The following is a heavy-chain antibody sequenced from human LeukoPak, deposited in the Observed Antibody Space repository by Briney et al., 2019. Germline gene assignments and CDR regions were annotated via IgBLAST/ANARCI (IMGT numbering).Heavy chain of an antibody. J-gene: IGHJ4*02. CDR3: AREGTVAGTGSLYDY. V-gene: IGHV3-7*01. D-gene: IGHD6-19*01. Sequence: PGGSLRLSCAASGFTFSNYWMSWVRQAPGKGLEWVANIKQDGSEKYYVDSVKGRFTISRDNAKNSLYLQMNSLRAEDTAVYYCAREGTVAGTGSLYDYWGQGTLVTVSS. CDR1: GFTFSNYW. CDR2: IKQDGSEK.